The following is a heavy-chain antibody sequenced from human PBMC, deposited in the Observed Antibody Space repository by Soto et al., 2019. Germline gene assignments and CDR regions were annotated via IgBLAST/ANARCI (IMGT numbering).Heavy chain of an antibody. CDR3: ARARVVVAASYFDY. J-gene: IGHJ4*02. D-gene: IGHD2-15*01. CDR1: GGSFSGYY. CDR2: INHSGST. Sequence: QVQLQQWGAGLLKPSETLSLTCAVYGGSFSGYYWSWIRQPPGKGLEWIGEINHSGSTNYKPSLKSRVTISVDTPKNQFSLKLSSVTAADTAVYYCARARVVVAASYFDYWGQGTLVTVSS. V-gene: IGHV4-34*01.